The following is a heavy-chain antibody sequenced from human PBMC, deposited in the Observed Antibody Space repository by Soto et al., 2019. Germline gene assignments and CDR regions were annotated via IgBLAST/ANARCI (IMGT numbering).Heavy chain of an antibody. Sequence: SLRLSCAASVFTVISNYMRWVRQAPGKGLEWVSVIYSGGSTYYADSVKGRFTISRDNSKNTLYLQMNSLRAEDTAVYYCARENIASPLLGAHGYWGQGT. D-gene: IGHD2-2*01. V-gene: IGHV3-66*01. CDR3: ARENIASPLLGAHGY. CDR2: IYSGGST. CDR1: VFTVISNY. J-gene: IGHJ4*02.